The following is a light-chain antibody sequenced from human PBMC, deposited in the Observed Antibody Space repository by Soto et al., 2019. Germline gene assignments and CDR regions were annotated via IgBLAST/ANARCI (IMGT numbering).Light chain of an antibody. Sequence: QSVLTQPAFVYGSPGQSITISCTGTSSDIGGYNYVSWYQQHPDKAPKFIIYDVNNRPSGVSNRFSGSKSGNTASLTISGLQAEDEADYYCSSYTSSNTLVFGGGTKLTVL. CDR3: SSYTSSNTLV. CDR1: SSDIGGYNY. J-gene: IGLJ2*01. V-gene: IGLV2-14*03. CDR2: DVN.